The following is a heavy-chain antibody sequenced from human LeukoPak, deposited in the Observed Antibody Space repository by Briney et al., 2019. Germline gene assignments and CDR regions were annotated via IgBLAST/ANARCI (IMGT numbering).Heavy chain of an antibody. CDR2: ISYDGSNK. V-gene: IGHV3-33*08. D-gene: IGHD3-22*01. CDR3: VSYYYDSGGYYWFVY. J-gene: IGHJ4*02. CDR1: GFTFSSYA. Sequence: GGSLRLSCAASGFTFSSYAMHWVRQAPGKGLEWVAVISYDGSNKYYADSVKGRFTISRDNSKNTLYLQMISLRAEDTAVYYCVSYYYDSGGYYWFVYWGRGTLVTVSS.